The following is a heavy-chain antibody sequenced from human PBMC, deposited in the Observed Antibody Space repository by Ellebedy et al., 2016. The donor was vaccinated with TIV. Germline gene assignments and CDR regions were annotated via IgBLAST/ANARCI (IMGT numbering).Heavy chain of an antibody. CDR3: ARVDLAGQTTSKYYYYYYMDV. CDR1: GYTFTSYG. V-gene: IGHV1-18*01. D-gene: IGHD6-13*01. Sequence: ASVKVSXXASGYTFTSYGISWVRQAPGQGLEWMGWISAYNGNTNYAQKLQGRVTITADESTSTAYMELSSLRSEDTAVYYCARVDLAGQTTSKYYYYYYMDVWGKGTTVTVSS. CDR2: ISAYNGNT. J-gene: IGHJ6*03.